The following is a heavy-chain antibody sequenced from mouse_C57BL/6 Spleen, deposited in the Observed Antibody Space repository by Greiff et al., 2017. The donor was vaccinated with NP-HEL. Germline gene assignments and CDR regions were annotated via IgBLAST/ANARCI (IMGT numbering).Heavy chain of an antibody. CDR3: TRDRSTTGTTRYFDV. CDR2: ISSGGDYI. CDR1: GFTFSSYA. V-gene: IGHV5-9-1*02. D-gene: IGHD4-1*02. Sequence: EVQLMESGEGLVKPGGSLKLSCAASGFTFSSYAMSWVRQTPEKRLEWVAYISSGGDYIYYADTVKGRFTISRDNARNTLYLQMSSLKSEDTAMYYCTRDRSTTGTTRYFDVWGTGTTVTVSS. J-gene: IGHJ1*03.